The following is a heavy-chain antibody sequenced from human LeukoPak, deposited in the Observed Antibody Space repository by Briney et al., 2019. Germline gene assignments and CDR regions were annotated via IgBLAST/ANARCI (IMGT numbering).Heavy chain of an antibody. CDR3: ARGGSYTMVKNY. Sequence: SETLSLTCTVSGGSISSSSYYWGWIRQPRGKGLEWIGSMYSSGSTYYNPSLKSRVTISVDTSKNQFSLKLNSVTAADTAVYYCARGGSYTMVKNYWGQGTLVTVSS. J-gene: IGHJ4*02. V-gene: IGHV4-39*07. CDR2: MYSSGST. D-gene: IGHD1-26*01. CDR1: GGSISSSSYY.